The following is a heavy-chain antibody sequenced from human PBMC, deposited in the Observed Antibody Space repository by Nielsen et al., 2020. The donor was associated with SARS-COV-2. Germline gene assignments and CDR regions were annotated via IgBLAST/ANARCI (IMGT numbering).Heavy chain of an antibody. CDR1: GYSFTSYW. V-gene: IGHV5-51*01. CDR3: AKQVGFNSSSDY. Sequence: KVSCKGSGYSFTSYWIGWVRQMPGKGLEWMGIIYPGDSDTRYSPSFQGQVTISADKSINTAYLQWSSLTPSDTAIYYCAKQVGFNSSSDYWGQGTLVTVSS. CDR2: IYPGDSDT. D-gene: IGHD6-6*01. J-gene: IGHJ4*02.